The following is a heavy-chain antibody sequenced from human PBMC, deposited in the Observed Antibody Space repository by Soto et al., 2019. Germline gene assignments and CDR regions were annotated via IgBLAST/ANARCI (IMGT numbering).Heavy chain of an antibody. D-gene: IGHD1-7*01. J-gene: IGHJ4*02. CDR1: GGSFTSNNW. CDR2: IYRTGSN. V-gene: IGHV4-4*02. Sequence: QVQLQESGPGLVKPSGTLSLTCAVSGGSFTSNNWWTWVRQPPGQGLEWIVEIYRTGSNNYNPSRRSLVTISLDKPENLFRLKVSSLTAADTAVYSCASRDPGTRVDYWSQGTLVTVSS. CDR3: ASRDPGTRVDY.